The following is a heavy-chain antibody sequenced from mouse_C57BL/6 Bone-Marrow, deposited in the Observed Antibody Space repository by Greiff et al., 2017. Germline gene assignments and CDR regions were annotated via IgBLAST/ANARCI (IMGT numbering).Heavy chain of an antibody. CDR3: TREGGDGSMDY. CDR1: GFTFSSYA. CDR2: ISSVGAHI. Sequence: EVQVVESGEGLVKPGGSLTLSCAASGFTFSSYAMSWVRQTPEQRLAWVAYISSVGAHIYYPDTVKGRFTISRDNDRNTRYLKMSSLKSEDTAMYYCTREGGDGSMDYWGKGTSVTVSS. V-gene: IGHV5-9-1*02. D-gene: IGHD2-3*01. J-gene: IGHJ4*01.